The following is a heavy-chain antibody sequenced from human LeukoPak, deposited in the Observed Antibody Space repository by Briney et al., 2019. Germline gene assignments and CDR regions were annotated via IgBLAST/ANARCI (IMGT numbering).Heavy chain of an antibody. CDR2: ISSTTSTI. J-gene: IGHJ5*02. Sequence: GGPLRLSCAASGFTFSSYSMNWVRQAPGKGLEWVSYISSTTSTIYYADSVKGRFTISRDNAKNSLYLQMNSLRAEDTAVYYCARDVTYYGGDWFDPWGQGTLVTVSS. CDR3: ARDVTYYGGDWFDP. D-gene: IGHD4-23*01. CDR1: GFTFSSYS. V-gene: IGHV3-48*04.